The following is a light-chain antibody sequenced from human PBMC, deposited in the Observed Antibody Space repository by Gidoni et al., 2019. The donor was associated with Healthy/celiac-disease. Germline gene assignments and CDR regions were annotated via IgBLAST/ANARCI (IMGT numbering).Light chain of an antibody. Sequence: DIVMTQSPLSLPVTPGEPASISCMSSQSLLHSNGYNYLDWYLQKPGQSPQLLIYLGSNRASGVPDRFSGSGSGTDFTLKISRVEAEDVGVYYCMQALQTPWTFGQRTKVEIK. V-gene: IGKV2-28*01. CDR3: MQALQTPWT. J-gene: IGKJ1*01. CDR2: LGS. CDR1: QSLLHSNGYNY.